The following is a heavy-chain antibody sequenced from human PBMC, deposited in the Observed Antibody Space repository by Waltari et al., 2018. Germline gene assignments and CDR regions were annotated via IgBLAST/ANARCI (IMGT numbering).Heavy chain of an antibody. CDR1: GDSMISNYC. V-gene: IGHV4-4*02. CDR2: VDRSGRT. CDR3: ARDRGRGLYLDS. Sequence: QLQLPESGPGLVKPSGTLSLTCVVSGDSMISNYCWSGVRQSPGKGLEWIGQVDRSGRTNYNPSFASRVIMSLDTSINHFSLNMVSATAADTAVYYCARDRGRGLYLDSWGRGTLVSVSP. D-gene: IGHD2-15*01. J-gene: IGHJ4*02.